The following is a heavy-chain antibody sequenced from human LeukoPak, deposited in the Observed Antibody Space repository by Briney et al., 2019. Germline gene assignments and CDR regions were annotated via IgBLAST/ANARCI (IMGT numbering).Heavy chain of an antibody. CDR3: AKDRLGVAAPKAYFDY. V-gene: IGHV3-11*06. Sequence: GGSLRLSCGASGFTLSDSYMSWIRQAPGKGLEWVSYILMSTNYTSYAASVKGRFTISRDNAKNSLYLQMNSLRVEDTAVYYCAKDRLGVAAPKAYFDYWGQGTLVTVSS. D-gene: IGHD6-19*01. J-gene: IGHJ4*02. CDR1: GFTLSDSY. CDR2: ILMSTNYT.